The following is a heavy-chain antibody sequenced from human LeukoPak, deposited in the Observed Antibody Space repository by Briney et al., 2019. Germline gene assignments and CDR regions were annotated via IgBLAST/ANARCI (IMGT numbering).Heavy chain of an antibody. J-gene: IGHJ4*02. Sequence: PGGSLRLSCAASGFTFSNAWISWVRQAPGKGLEWVGRIKSKTDGGTTDYAAPVKCRFTISRDDSKNTLYLQMNSLKTEDTAVYYCTTEIVVVVAAASDYWGQGTLVTVSS. CDR2: IKSKTDGGTT. D-gene: IGHD2-15*01. CDR3: TTEIVVVVAAASDY. V-gene: IGHV3-15*01. CDR1: GFTFSNAW.